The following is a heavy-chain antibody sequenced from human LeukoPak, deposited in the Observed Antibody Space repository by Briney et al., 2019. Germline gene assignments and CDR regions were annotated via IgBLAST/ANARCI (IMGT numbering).Heavy chain of an antibody. J-gene: IGHJ4*02. CDR1: GASIRSYY. CDR2: IYTSVST. V-gene: IGHV4-4*07. Sequence: PSETLSLTCTVSGASIRSYYWTLVLQPAVEGLELIGRIYTSVSTNYNPSLKSRVTMSVDTSKNQFSLKLSSVTAADTAVYYCARARGGSGSYGHFDYWGQGTLVTVSS. D-gene: IGHD1-26*01. CDR3: ARARGGSGSYGHFDY.